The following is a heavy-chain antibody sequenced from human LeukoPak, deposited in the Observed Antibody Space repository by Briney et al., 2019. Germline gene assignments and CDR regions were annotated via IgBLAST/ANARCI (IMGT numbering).Heavy chain of an antibody. J-gene: IGHJ6*03. D-gene: IGHD2-2*02. CDR2: ISSSSSTI. Sequence: PGGSLRLSCAASGFTFSDYYMSWIRQAPGKGLEWVSYISSSSSTIYYADSVKGRFTISRDNAKNSLYLQMNSLRAEDTAVYYCARDPVDTYYYYYYMDVWGKGTTVTVSS. CDR3: ARDPVDTYYYYYYMDV. CDR1: GFTFSDYY. V-gene: IGHV3-11*04.